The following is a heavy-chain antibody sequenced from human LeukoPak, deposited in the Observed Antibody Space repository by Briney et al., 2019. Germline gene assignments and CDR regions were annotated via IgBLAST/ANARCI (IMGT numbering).Heavy chain of an antibody. Sequence: PSETLSLTCAVSGYSISSGYYWGWIRQPPGKGLEWIGSIYHSGSTYYNPSLKSRVTISVDTSKNQFSLKLSSVTAADTAVYYCARAVLGINWFDPWGQGTLVTVSS. CDR2: IYHSGST. V-gene: IGHV4-38-2*01. D-gene: IGHD1-26*01. CDR3: ARAVLGINWFDP. J-gene: IGHJ5*02. CDR1: GYSISSGYY.